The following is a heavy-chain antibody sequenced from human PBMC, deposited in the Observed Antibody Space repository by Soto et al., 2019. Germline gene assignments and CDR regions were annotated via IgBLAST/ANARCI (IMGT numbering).Heavy chain of an antibody. CDR2: IFWNDDK. CDR1: GFSLSTSGVG. V-gene: IGHV2-5*01. Sequence: QITLKESGPTLVNPTQTLTLTCTFSGFSLSTSGVGVGWIRQPPGKALEWLALIFWNDDKRYSSSLKSRLTITKDTSKNQVVLTMTDMDPLDTGTYYCARTRGEIYYYYYGMDVWGQGTTVTVSS. D-gene: IGHD3-10*01. J-gene: IGHJ6*02. CDR3: ARTRGEIYYYYYGMDV.